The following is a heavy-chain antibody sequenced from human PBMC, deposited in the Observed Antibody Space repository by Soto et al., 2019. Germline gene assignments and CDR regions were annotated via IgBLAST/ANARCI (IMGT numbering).Heavy chain of an antibody. J-gene: IGHJ3*02. D-gene: IGHD3-22*01. CDR3: ARPSDSGYYGGYAFDI. CDR1: GGSISSYY. V-gene: IGHV4-4*07. CDR2: IYTSGST. Sequence: SETLSLTCTVSGGSISSYYWSWIRQPAGKGLEWIGRIYTSGSTNYNPSLKSRVTMSVDTSKNQFSLKLSSVTAADTAVYYCARPSDSGYYGGYAFDIWGQGTMVTVSS.